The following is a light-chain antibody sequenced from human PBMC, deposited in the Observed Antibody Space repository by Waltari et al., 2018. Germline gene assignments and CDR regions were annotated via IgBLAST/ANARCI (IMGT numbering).Light chain of an antibody. V-gene: IGKV2-30*01. CDR2: QVS. J-gene: IGKJ1*01. CDR1: QGLVYSDGNTY. Sequence: DVELTQSPLSLPVTLGQPASISCRSSQGLVYSDGNTYLNWFHQRPGQSPRRLIYQVSRRDSGVPDRFSGSGSCSDFALEISRVEAEDVGLYYCMQGSHWPRTFGQGTKVEIK. CDR3: MQGSHWPRT.